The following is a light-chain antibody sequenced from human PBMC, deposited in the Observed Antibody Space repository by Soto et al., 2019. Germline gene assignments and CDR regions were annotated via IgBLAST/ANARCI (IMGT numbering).Light chain of an antibody. CDR2: GAS. V-gene: IGKV3-20*01. Sequence: EIVMTQSPATLSVSPGERASLSCRAIQSVSSNYLTWYQQRPGQAPRLLIYGASSRATGIPDRFSGSGSGTDFILTISRLEPEDFAVYYCQQYGSSPPVTFGGGTKVDIK. CDR3: QQYGSSPPVT. CDR1: QSVSSNY. J-gene: IGKJ4*01.